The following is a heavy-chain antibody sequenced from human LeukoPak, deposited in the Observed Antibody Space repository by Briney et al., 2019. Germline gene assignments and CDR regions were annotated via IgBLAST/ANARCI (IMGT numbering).Heavy chain of an antibody. CDR3: ARDPRYSGYDLGDEDY. J-gene: IGHJ4*02. CDR2: INHSGST. CDR1: GGSFSGYY. D-gene: IGHD5-12*01. Sequence: SETLSLTCAVYGGSFSGYYWSWIRQPPGKGLEWIGEINHSGSTNYNPSLKSRVTISVDTSKNQFSLKLSSATAADTAVYYCARDPRYSGYDLGDEDYWGQGTLVTVSS. V-gene: IGHV4-34*01.